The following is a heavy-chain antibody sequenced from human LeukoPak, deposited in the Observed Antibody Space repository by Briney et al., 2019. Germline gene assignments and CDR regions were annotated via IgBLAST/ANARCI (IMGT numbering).Heavy chain of an antibody. Sequence: PSETLSLTCSVSGGSISSDSFYWGWIRQPPGKGLEWIGSMYYSGSTYYNPSLKSRVTISVDTSKNQFSLKLSSVTAADTAVYYCARWTKNYFDYWGRGTLVTVSS. CDR1: GGSISSDSFY. CDR2: MYYSGST. V-gene: IGHV4-39*01. D-gene: IGHD3/OR15-3a*01. J-gene: IGHJ4*02. CDR3: ARWTKNYFDY.